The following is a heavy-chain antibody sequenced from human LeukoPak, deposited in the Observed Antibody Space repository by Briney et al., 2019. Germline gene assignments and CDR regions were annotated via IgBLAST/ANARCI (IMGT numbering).Heavy chain of an antibody. Sequence: GGSLRLSCAASGFTFSSYSMNWVRQAPGKGLEWVSYISTSSNTIYYADSVKGRFTISRDNAKNSLYLQMNSLRAEDTAVYYCARSNGYNSSPNYWGQGTLVTVSS. V-gene: IGHV3-48*01. CDR1: GFTFSSYS. CDR2: ISTSSNTI. D-gene: IGHD6-13*01. J-gene: IGHJ4*02. CDR3: ARSNGYNSSPNY.